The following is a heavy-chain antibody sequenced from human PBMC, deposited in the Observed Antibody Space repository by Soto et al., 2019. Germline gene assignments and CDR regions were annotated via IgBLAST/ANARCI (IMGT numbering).Heavy chain of an antibody. V-gene: IGHV5-10-1*01. CDR2: IDPSDSYT. CDR1: GYSFTSYW. Sequence: GESLKISCKGSGYSFTSYWISWVRQMPGKGLEWMGRIDPSDSYTNYSPSFQGHVTISADKSISTAYLQWSSLKASDTAMYYCAREEIAEAGNYYYYYGMDVWGQGTTVTVSS. CDR3: AREEIAEAGNYYYYYGMDV. J-gene: IGHJ6*02. D-gene: IGHD6-13*01.